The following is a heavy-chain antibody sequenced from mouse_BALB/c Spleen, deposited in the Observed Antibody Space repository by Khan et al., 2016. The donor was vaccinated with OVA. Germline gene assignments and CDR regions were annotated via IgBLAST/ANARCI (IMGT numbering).Heavy chain of an antibody. J-gene: IGHJ2*01. CDR3: ARDMYDYFDY. CDR1: GYTFTDSS. CDR2: INTETGEP. D-gene: IGHD2-14*01. V-gene: IGHV9-2-1*01. Sequence: QIQLVQSGPELKKPGETVKISCKASGYTFTDSSMHWVKQAPGKGLKWMGWINTETGEPTYADDFKGRFAFSLETSASTAYLQINNLKNEDTATDFCARDMYDYFDYWGQGTTLTVSS.